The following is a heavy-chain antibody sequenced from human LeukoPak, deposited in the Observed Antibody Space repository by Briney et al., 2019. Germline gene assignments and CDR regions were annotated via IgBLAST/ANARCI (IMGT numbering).Heavy chain of an antibody. CDR2: ISGSSSIM. Sequence: PGGSRRLSCAASGFTFSSYTMNWVRKAPGKGLEWISYISGSSSIMYYADSVKGRFSISRDNAKNSLYLQMNSLRDEDTAVYYCARDKSGSDSARGAVIDICGQGGIVTVPS. J-gene: IGHJ3*02. CDR1: GFTFSSYT. CDR3: ARDKSGSDSARGAVIDI. D-gene: IGHD1-26*01. V-gene: IGHV3-48*02.